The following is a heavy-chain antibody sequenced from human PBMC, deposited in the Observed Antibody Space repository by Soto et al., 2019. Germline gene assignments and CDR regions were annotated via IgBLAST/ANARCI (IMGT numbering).Heavy chain of an antibody. CDR3: TKVLNPELIHFQN. CDR2: ISNNGGLT. D-gene: IGHD3-3*02. Sequence: GGSRRLSCAASGFTFSAFAMSWVRQAPGKGLEWISGISNNGGLTSYADSVTGRFTISRDNSKNTVSLDMSGLRAEDSGIYYCTKVLNPELIHFQNWGRGTLVTVSS. V-gene: IGHV3-23*01. CDR1: GFTFSAFA. J-gene: IGHJ1*01.